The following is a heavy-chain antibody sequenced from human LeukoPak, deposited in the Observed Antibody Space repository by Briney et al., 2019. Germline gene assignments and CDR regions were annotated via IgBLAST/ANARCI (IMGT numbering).Heavy chain of an antibody. Sequence: GGSLRLSCAASGFTFSSYSMNWVRQAPGKGLEWVSSISSSSSYIYYADSVKGRFTISRDNAKNSPYLQMNSLRAEDTAVYYCARDISSFWSGYNYWGQGTLVTVSS. CDR2: ISSSSSYI. J-gene: IGHJ4*02. V-gene: IGHV3-21*01. D-gene: IGHD3-3*01. CDR1: GFTFSSYS. CDR3: ARDISSFWSGYNY.